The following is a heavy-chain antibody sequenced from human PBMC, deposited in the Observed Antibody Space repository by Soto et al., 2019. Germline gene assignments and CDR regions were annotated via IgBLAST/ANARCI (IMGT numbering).Heavy chain of an antibody. D-gene: IGHD7-27*01. CDR3: ARGGTSTTYWGLFYN. CDR1: GFTFSSCS. Sequence: GGSLRLSCAASGFTFSSCSMNWVRQAPGKGLEWVSYISSSSGTIYYADSVKGRFTISRDNAKNSLYLQMDSLRGEDTAVYYCARGGTSTTYWGLFYNWGQGTLVTVSS. V-gene: IGHV3-48*01. J-gene: IGHJ4*02. CDR2: ISSSSGTI.